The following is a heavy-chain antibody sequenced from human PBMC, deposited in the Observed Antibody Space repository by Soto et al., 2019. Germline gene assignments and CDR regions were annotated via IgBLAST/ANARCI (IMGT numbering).Heavy chain of an antibody. J-gene: IGHJ6*02. CDR1: GGSVSSGGYY. CDR3: ARQVYSSSSGYYYYGMDV. Sequence: PSETLSLTCTVSGGSVSSGGYYWSWIRQHPGKGLEWIGYISYSGSTYYNPSLKSRPTISVDTSKNQFSLQWSSLKASDTAMYYCARQVYSSSSGYYYYGMDVWGQGTTVTVSS. CDR2: ISYSGST. D-gene: IGHD6-6*01. V-gene: IGHV4-31*03.